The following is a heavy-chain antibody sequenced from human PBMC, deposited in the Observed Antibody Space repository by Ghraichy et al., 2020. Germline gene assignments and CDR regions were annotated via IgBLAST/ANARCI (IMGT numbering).Heavy chain of an antibody. D-gene: IGHD6-13*01. Sequence: SETLSLTCAVYGGSFSGYYWSWIRQPPGKGLEWIGEINHSGSTNYNPSLKSRVTISVDTSKNQFSLKLSSVTAADTAVYYCARGANHRIAAAGHFDYWGQGTLVTVSS. CDR2: INHSGST. CDR1: GGSFSGYY. J-gene: IGHJ4*02. V-gene: IGHV4-34*01. CDR3: ARGANHRIAAAGHFDY.